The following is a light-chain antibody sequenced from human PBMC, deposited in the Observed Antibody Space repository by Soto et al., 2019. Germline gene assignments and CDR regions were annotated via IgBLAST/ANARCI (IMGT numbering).Light chain of an antibody. J-gene: IGLJ1*01. Sequence: QSALTQPRSVSGSPGQSVTISCTGSSSDVGGYNYVSWYQQHPGKAPKLIIYDVTKRPSGVPDRFSGSKSGNTASLTISGFQAEDEADYHCCSYAGSGAFVFGAGTKVTVL. CDR2: DVT. V-gene: IGLV2-11*01. CDR1: SSDVGGYNY. CDR3: CSYAGSGAFV.